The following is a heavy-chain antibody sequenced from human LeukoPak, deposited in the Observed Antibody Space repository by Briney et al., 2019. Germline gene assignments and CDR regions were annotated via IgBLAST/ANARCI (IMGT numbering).Heavy chain of an antibody. CDR1: GYTFTGYY. CDR2: INPNSGGT. D-gene: IGHD3-10*01. Sequence: GASVKVSCKASGYTFTGYYMHWVRQAPGQGLEWMGWINPNSGGTNYAQKFQGRVTMTRDTSISTAYMELSRLRSDDTAVYYCARAVYYYGSGSYQSHWGQGTLVIVSS. V-gene: IGHV1-2*02. J-gene: IGHJ4*02. CDR3: ARAVYYYGSGSYQSH.